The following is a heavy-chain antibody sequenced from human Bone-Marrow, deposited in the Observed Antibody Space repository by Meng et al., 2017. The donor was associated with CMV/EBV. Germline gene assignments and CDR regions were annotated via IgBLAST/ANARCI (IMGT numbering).Heavy chain of an antibody. CDR1: GSTFSSYW. D-gene: IGHD2-21*01. Sequence: GESLKISCAASGSTFSSYWRSWVRQAPGKGLEWVANIKQDGSEKYYVDSVKGRFTISRDNAKNSLYLQMNSLRAEETAVYCCGRGDYSAPGVDIWGQGTKVTGSS. CDR2: IKQDGSEK. V-gene: IGHV3-7*01. J-gene: IGHJ3*02. CDR3: GRGDYSAPGVDI.